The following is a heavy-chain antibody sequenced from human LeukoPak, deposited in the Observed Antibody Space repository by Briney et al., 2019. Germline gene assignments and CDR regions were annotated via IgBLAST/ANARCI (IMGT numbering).Heavy chain of an antibody. CDR3: AKGPVYSSSWYGDY. CDR1: GFTFSDYY. V-gene: IGHV3-11*04. D-gene: IGHD6-13*01. J-gene: IGHJ4*02. Sequence: GGPLRLSCAASGFTFSDYYMSWLLQAPGKGLEWLSYISSDGTTIQYADSVKGRFTISRDNSKNTLHMQMNSLSAEDTAVYYCAKGPVYSSSWYGDYWGEGNLVTVSS. CDR2: ISSDGTTI.